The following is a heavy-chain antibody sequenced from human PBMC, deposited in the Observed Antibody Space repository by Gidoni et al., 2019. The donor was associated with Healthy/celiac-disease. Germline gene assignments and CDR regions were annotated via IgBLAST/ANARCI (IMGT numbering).Heavy chain of an antibody. Sequence: QLQLQESGPGLVKPSETLSLTCTVSGGYISSSSYYWGWIRQPPGKGLEWIGSIYYSGSTYYNPSLKSRVTISVDTSKNQFPLKLSSVTAADTAVYYCARQIRDFWSGYYLPSFSYYFDYWGQGTLVTVSS. V-gene: IGHV4-39*01. CDR1: GGYISSSSYY. CDR3: ARQIRDFWSGYYLPSFSYYFDY. CDR2: IYYSGST. D-gene: IGHD3-3*01. J-gene: IGHJ4*02.